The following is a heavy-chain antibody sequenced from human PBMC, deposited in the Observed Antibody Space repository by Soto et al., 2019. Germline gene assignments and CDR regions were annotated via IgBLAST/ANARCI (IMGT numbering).Heavy chain of an antibody. Sequence: PSETLSLTCSVSGDFIRSYCWSWIRQPAGKGLEWIGRIYASGSTNYNPSLKGRLTISIDPSKKQFSLKVASVTAAETAVYYCASSSLYGMDVWGQGTTVTVSS. CDR1: GDFIRSYC. CDR2: IYASGST. J-gene: IGHJ6*02. CDR3: ASSSLYGMDV. V-gene: IGHV4-4*07.